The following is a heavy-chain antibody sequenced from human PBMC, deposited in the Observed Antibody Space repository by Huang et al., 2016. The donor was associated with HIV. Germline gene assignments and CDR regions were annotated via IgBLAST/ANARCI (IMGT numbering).Heavy chain of an antibody. Sequence: QVQLQQWGAGLLKPSETLSLTCAVYGGSFSGYYWSWIRQPPGKGLEWIGEINHSGSTNYNPSLKSRVTISVETSKTKFSLKLNAGTAADTAVYYCARGPDYYDSSGREAFDIWGQGTMVTVSS. J-gene: IGHJ3*02. CDR1: GGSFSGYY. CDR2: INHSGST. CDR3: ARGPDYYDSSGREAFDI. V-gene: IGHV4-34*01. D-gene: IGHD3-22*01.